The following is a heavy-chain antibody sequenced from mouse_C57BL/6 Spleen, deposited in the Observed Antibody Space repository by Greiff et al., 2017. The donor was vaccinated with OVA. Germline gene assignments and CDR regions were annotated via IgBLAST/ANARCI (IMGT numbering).Heavy chain of an antibody. J-gene: IGHJ4*01. Sequence: EVQLQQSGPELVKPGASVKISCKASGYTFTDYYMNWVKQSHGKSLEWIGDINPNNGGTSYNQKFKGKATLTVDKSSSTAYMELRSLTSEDSAVYYCATRGTYYSNYREYYYAMDYWGQGTSVTVSS. CDR3: ATRGTYYSNYREYYYAMDY. CDR1: GYTFTDYY. D-gene: IGHD2-5*01. V-gene: IGHV1-26*01. CDR2: INPNNGGT.